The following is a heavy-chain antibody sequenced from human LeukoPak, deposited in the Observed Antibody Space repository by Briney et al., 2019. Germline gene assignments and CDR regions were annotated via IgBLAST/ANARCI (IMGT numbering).Heavy chain of an antibody. CDR1: GGSISSYY. CDR2: INHSGST. J-gene: IGHJ4*02. V-gene: IGHV4-34*09. D-gene: IGHD3-10*01. CDR3: ARGLNGELLR. Sequence: SETLSLTCTVSGGSISSYYWSWIRQPPGKGLEWIGEINHSGSTYYNPSLKSRVTISVDTSKNQFSLKLSSVTAADTAVYYCARGLNGELLRWGQGTLVTVSS.